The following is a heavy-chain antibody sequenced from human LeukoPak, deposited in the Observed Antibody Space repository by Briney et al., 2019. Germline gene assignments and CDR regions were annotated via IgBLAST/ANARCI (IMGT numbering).Heavy chain of an antibody. CDR3: ATGGFGEEDGMDV. D-gene: IGHD3-10*01. J-gene: IGHJ6*02. CDR1: GFTFSSYA. CDR2: ISGSGGST. Sequence: PGGSLRLSCAASGFTFSSYAMSWVRQAPGKGLEWVLAISGSGGSTYYADSVKGRFTISRDNSKNTLYLQMNSLRAEDTAVYYCATGGFGEEDGMDVWGQGTTVTVSS. V-gene: IGHV3-23*01.